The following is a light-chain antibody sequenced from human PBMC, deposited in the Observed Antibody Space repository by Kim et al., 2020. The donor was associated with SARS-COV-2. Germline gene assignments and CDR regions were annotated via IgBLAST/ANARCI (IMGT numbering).Light chain of an antibody. Sequence: VSPGDKVTRSCRASQSISNNFAWYQQKPGQAPRLLIYGASTRATGIPAWFSGSGSGTEFTLTISSLQSEDFAVYYCQQYNSWPLTFGGGTKVDIK. CDR1: QSISNN. V-gene: IGKV3-15*01. CDR2: GAS. J-gene: IGKJ4*01. CDR3: QQYNSWPLT.